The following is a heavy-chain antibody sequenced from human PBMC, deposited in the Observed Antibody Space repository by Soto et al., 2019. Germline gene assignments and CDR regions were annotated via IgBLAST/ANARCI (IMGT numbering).Heavy chain of an antibody. Sequence: QVQLVESGGGVVQPGRSLRLSCAASGFTFSSYGMHWVRQAPGKGLEWVAVISYDGSNKYYADSVKGRFTISRDNSKNTLYLQMNSLRAEDTAVYYCAKDYDSSGYYWGTLDYWGQGTLVTVSS. D-gene: IGHD3-22*01. V-gene: IGHV3-30*18. CDR3: AKDYDSSGYYWGTLDY. CDR2: ISYDGSNK. J-gene: IGHJ4*02. CDR1: GFTFSSYG.